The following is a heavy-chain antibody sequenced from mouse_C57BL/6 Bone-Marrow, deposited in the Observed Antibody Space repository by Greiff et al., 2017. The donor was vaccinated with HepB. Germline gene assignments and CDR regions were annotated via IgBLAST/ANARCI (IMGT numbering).Heavy chain of an antibody. Sequence: EVQVVESGGGLVQPGGSLKLSCAASGFTFSDYYMYWVRQTPEKRLEWVAYISNGGGSTYYPDTVKGRFTLSRDNAKNTLYLQMSSLKSEDTAMYYCARRGYGTYAMDYGGQGTSVTVTS. CDR3: ARRGYGTYAMDY. V-gene: IGHV5-12*01. CDR2: ISNGGGST. CDR1: GFTFSDYY. J-gene: IGHJ4*01. D-gene: IGHD2-10*02.